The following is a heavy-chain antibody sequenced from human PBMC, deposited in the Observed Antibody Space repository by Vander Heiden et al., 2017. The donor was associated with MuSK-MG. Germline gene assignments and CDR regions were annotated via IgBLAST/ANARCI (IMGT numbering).Heavy chain of an antibody. V-gene: IGHV4-39*02. Sequence: QLQLQESGPGLVKPSETLSPTCTVSGDSISSSSYYWGWIRQPPGKGLEWIGSIYYTGYTYYNPSLKSRVTISVDPSKNHFSLRLSSVTAADTTVFYCARSTIAVPVRFDNWGQGTLVIVSS. J-gene: IGHJ5*02. CDR1: GDSISSSSYY. CDR3: ARSTIAVPVRFDN. D-gene: IGHD6-19*01. CDR2: IYYTGYT.